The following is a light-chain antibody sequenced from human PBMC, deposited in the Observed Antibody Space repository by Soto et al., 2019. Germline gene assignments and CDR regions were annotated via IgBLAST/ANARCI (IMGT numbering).Light chain of an antibody. Sequence: DIQMTQSPSAMSAYVGDTVIITCRASQGISNYLAWFQQKPGKVPKRLIYAASSLQNGVPSRFSGSGSGTEFTLTISSLQTEDFATYYCQQYNSYPITVGQGTRREIK. J-gene: IGKJ5*01. CDR3: QQYNSYPIT. V-gene: IGKV1-17*03. CDR1: QGISNY. CDR2: AAS.